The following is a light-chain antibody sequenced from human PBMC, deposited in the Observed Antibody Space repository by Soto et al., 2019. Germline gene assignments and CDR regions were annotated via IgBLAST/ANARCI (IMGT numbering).Light chain of an antibody. V-gene: IGKV3-11*01. CDR3: QHGGT. CDR1: QSVSNN. Sequence: EIVLTQSPATLSLSPGERATVSCRASQSVSNNLGWYQQKAGQAPRLLIYDASNRATGIPARFSGSGSGTDFTLTSSSLETEAFAVYYSQHGGTFGQGTRLEIK. CDR2: DAS. J-gene: IGKJ5*01.